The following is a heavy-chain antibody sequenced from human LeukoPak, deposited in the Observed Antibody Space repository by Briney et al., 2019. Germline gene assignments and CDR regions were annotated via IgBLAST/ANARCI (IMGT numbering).Heavy chain of an antibody. V-gene: IGHV3-23*01. CDR2: ISGSGGST. D-gene: IGHD4-17*01. CDR3: AKQDYGDYVSSAFDI. J-gene: IGHJ3*02. CDR1: GFTYSSNA. Sequence: GGSLRLSCAASGFTYSSNAMNWVRQAPGKGLEWVSGISGSGGSTYYADSVRGRFTISRDNSRNTVNLQMDSLRVEDTAIYYCAKQDYGDYVSSAFDIWGQGTMVTVSS.